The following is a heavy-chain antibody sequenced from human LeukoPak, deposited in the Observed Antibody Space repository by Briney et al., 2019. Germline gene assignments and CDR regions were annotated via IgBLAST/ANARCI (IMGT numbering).Heavy chain of an antibody. J-gene: IGHJ3*02. V-gene: IGHV1-69*13. CDR2: IIPIFGTA. CDR3: ARRLLGYCSGGSCYPDAFDI. D-gene: IGHD2-15*01. CDR1: GGTFSSYA. Sequence: ASVKVSCKASGGTFSSYAISWARQAPGQGLEWMGGIIPIFGTANYAQKFQGRVTITADESTSTAYMELSSLRSEDTAVYYCARRLLGYCSGGSCYPDAFDIWGRGTMVTVSS.